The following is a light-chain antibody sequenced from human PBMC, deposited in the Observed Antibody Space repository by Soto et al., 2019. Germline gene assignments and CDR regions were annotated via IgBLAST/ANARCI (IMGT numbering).Light chain of an antibody. V-gene: IGLV8-61*01. J-gene: IGLJ3*02. CDR1: SGSVSTNNY. CDR3: VLYMGRGIWV. CDR2: RTN. Sequence: QAVVTQEPSFSLSPGGTVTLTCALSSGSVSTNNYPSWCQQTPGQAPRTLIFRTNTRSSGVPDRFSGSILGNKAALTITGAQADDESDYYCVLYMGRGIWVFGGGTKVTVL.